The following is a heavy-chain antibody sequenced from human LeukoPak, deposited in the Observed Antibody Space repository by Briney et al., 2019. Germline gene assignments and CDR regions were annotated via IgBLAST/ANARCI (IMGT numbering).Heavy chain of an antibody. CDR1: GGSISSYS. D-gene: IGHD2-8*01. V-gene: IGHV4-59*08. J-gene: IGHJ4*02. Sequence: PSETLSLTCTVSGGSISSYSWNWIRQPPGRGLEWIRNLYYSGSTNYNPPLKSRVTMSVDTSKNQFSLKLSSVTAADTAVYYCARHVYCTNGICSDYWGQGTLVTVSS. CDR3: ARHVYCTNGICSDY. CDR2: LYYSGST.